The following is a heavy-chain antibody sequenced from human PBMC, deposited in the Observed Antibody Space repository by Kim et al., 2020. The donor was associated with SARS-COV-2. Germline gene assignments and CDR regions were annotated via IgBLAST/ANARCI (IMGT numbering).Heavy chain of an antibody. J-gene: IGHJ4*02. CDR1: GFTFSSYS. D-gene: IGHD1-26*01. CDR2: ISSSSSYI. V-gene: IGHV3-21*01. CDR3: ARDSSGSYYPPEFDY. Sequence: GGSLRLSCAASGFTFSSYSMNWVRQAPGKGLEWVSSISSSSSYIYYADSVKGRFTISRDNAKNSLYLQMNSLRAEDTAVYYCARDSSGSYYPPEFDYWGQGTLVTVSS.